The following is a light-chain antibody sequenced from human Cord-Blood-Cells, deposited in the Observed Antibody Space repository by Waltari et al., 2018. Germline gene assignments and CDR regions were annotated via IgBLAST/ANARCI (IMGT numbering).Light chain of an antibody. V-gene: IGKV1-39*01. CDR2: AAS. Sequence: IQMTQSQSSLSASVGDRGTITCRASQRISSYLNWYQQKPGKAVKLLIYAASSLQSGVASRFSGSGSGTDFTLTISSLQPEYFATYYCQHSYSTLRTFGQGTKLEIK. CDR3: QHSYSTLRT. CDR1: QRISSY. J-gene: IGKJ2*02.